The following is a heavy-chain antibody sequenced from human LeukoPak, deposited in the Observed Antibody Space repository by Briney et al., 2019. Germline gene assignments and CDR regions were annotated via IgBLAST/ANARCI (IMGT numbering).Heavy chain of an antibody. V-gene: IGHV3-23*01. J-gene: IGHJ4*02. CDR2: ISGSGGST. CDR3: AKDQKSIAATGYDY. D-gene: IGHD6-13*01. CDR1: GFTFGNYA. Sequence: AGGFLRLSCAASGFTFGNYAMSWVRQGPGKGLEWVSTISGSGGSTYYADSVKGRFTISRDNSKNTLFLQMNSLRADDTAVYFCAKDQKSIAATGYDYWGQGTLVTVSS.